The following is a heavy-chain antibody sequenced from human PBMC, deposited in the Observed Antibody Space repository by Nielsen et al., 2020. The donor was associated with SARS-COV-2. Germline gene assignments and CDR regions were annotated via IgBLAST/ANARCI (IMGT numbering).Heavy chain of an antibody. CDR3: AREESGVVPGPLGIGMWYYYHYMDV. V-gene: IGHV1-18*04. J-gene: IGHJ6*03. Sequence: ASVKVSCKASGYTFTSYNINRVRQAPGQGLEWMGRISADNGNTVYAQRLQGRVTMTTDSSTSTAYMELRSLRSDDTAVYYCAREESGVVPGPLGIGMWYYYHYMDVWGKGTTVTVSS. CDR2: ISADNGNT. D-gene: IGHD2-2*01. CDR1: GYTFTSYN.